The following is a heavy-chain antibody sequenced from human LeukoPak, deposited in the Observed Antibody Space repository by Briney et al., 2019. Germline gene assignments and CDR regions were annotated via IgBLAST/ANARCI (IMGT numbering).Heavy chain of an antibody. D-gene: IGHD2-2*01. J-gene: IGHJ4*02. CDR1: GFTFSNAW. CDR3: TTGVVPAAAHDY. CDR2: IKSKTDGGTT. V-gene: IGHV3-15*01. Sequence: GGSLRLSCAASGFTFSNAWMSWVRQAPGKGLEWVGRIKSKTDGGTTDYAAPVKGRFTISRDDSKNTLYLQTNSLKTEDTAVYYCTTGVVPAAAHDYWGQGTLVTVSS.